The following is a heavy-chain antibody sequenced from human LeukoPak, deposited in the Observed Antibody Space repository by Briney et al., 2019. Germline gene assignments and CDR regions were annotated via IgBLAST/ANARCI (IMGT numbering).Heavy chain of an antibody. V-gene: IGHV3-23*01. CDR2: ISPSGDIA. CDR1: GFTFSNHG. Sequence: GGTLRLSCAASGFTFSNHGMNWVRQAPGNGLEWVSGISPSGDIAYYADSVKGRFTISRDNSKNTLYLEVISLTAEDTAVYYCAELGITMIGGVWGKGTTVTISS. J-gene: IGHJ6*04. CDR3: AELGITMIGGV. D-gene: IGHD3-10*02.